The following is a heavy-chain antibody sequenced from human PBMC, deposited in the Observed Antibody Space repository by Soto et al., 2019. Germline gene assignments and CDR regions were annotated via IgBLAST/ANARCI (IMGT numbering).Heavy chain of an antibody. CDR2: IYSGGST. CDR1: GFTVSSNY. V-gene: IGHV3-66*01. CDR3: ARAAAGTAGYYYYYMDV. D-gene: IGHD6-13*01. Sequence: EVQLVESGGGLVQPGGSLRLSCAASGFTVSSNYMSWVRQAPGKGLEWVLVIYSGGSTYYADSVKGRFTISRDNSKNTLYLQMNSLRAEDTAVYYCARAAAGTAGYYYYYMDVWGKGTTVTVSS. J-gene: IGHJ6*03.